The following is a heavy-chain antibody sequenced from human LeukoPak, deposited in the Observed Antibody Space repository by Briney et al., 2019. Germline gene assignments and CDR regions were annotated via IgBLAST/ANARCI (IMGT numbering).Heavy chain of an antibody. V-gene: IGHV4-39*01. CDR1: GGSISSSSYY. CDR3: ARSDSSGYYASS. Sequence: SETLSLTCTVSGGSISSSSYYWGWIRQPPGKGLEWIGTLYYSGSTYYNPSLRSRVTISVDTSKNQFSLKVSSVTAADTAVYYCARSDSSGYYASSWGQGILVTVSA. J-gene: IGHJ5*02. D-gene: IGHD3-22*01. CDR2: LYYSGST.